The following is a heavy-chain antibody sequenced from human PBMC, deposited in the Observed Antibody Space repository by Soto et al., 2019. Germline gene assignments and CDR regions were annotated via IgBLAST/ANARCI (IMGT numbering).Heavy chain of an antibody. J-gene: IGHJ4*02. CDR1: GGSISSGGYY. CDR3: ARAGSSGWGGVKRFYFDY. D-gene: IGHD6-19*01. CDR2: IYYSGST. Sequence: QVQLQESGPGLVKPSQTLSLTCTVSGGSISSGGYYWSWIRQHPGKGLEWIGYIYYSGSTYYNPSLKSRVTISVDTSKNQFSLKLSSVTAADTAVYYSARAGSSGWGGVKRFYFDYWGQGTLVTVSS. V-gene: IGHV4-31*03.